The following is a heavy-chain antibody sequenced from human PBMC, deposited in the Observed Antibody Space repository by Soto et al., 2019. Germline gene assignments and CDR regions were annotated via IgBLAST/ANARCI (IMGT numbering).Heavy chain of an antibody. Sequence: GGSLRLSCAGSGFTLSSHWMHWVRQAQGKGLVWVSHINGDGSSTTYADSVKGRFTISRDNPKNTLYLQMNSLRAEDTAVYYCTRRGVPAATVYYMYVWGKETTVTVSS. CDR2: INGDGSST. J-gene: IGHJ6*03. CDR1: GFTLSSHW. D-gene: IGHD2-2*01. V-gene: IGHV3-74*01. CDR3: TRRGVPAATVYYMYV.